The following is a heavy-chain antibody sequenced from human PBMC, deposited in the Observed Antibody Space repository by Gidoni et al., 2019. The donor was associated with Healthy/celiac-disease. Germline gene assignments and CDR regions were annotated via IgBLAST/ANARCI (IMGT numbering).Heavy chain of an antibody. Sequence: EVQLVESGGGLVKPGGSLRLSCAASGFTFSNAWRSWVRQAPGKGLEWVGRIKSKTDGGTTDYAAPVKGRFTISRDDSKNTLYLQMNSLKTEDTAVYYCTTEGAVGIVVVPDEDYWGQGTLVTVSS. J-gene: IGHJ4*02. CDR1: GFTFSNAW. CDR3: TTEGAVGIVVVPDEDY. D-gene: IGHD3-22*01. CDR2: IKSKTDGGTT. V-gene: IGHV3-15*01.